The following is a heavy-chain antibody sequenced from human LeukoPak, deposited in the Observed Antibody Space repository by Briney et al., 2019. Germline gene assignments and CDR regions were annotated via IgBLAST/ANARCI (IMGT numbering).Heavy chain of an antibody. CDR1: GGSVSSGSYY. V-gene: IGHV4-61*01. Sequence: SETLSLACTVSGGSVSSGSYYWSWIRQPPGKGLEWIGYIYYRGSTNYNPSLKSRVTISVDTSKNQFSLKLSSVTAADTAVYYCASRYDYSNYIDYWGQGTLITVSS. D-gene: IGHD4-11*01. J-gene: IGHJ4*02. CDR3: ASRYDYSNYIDY. CDR2: IYYRGST.